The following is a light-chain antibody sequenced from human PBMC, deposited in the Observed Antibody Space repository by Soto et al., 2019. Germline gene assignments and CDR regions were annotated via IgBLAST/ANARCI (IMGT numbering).Light chain of an antibody. CDR2: AAS. CDR3: QKYTNVRA. J-gene: IGKJ4*01. V-gene: IGKV1-27*01. CDR1: QGISNY. Sequence: DIQMTQSPSSLSASVGDRVTITCRASQGISNYLAWYQQIPGKVPKLLISAASTLQSGVPSRFSGSGSGTDVTLTISSLQPEDVATYYCQKYTNVRAFGGGTKVEIK.